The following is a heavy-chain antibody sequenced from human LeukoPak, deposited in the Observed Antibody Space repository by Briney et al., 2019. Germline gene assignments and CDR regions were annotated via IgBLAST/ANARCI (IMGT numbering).Heavy chain of an antibody. V-gene: IGHV1-46*01. D-gene: IGHD2-15*01. CDR2: INPSDSST. Sequence: ASVKVSCKASGYTFTSYYMHWVRQAPGQGLEWMGIINPSDSSTSFAQRFQGRVTMTRDTSTSTVYMELSSLRSEDTAVYYCARQYEIVVVVAATPGGFDYWGQGTLVTVSS. J-gene: IGHJ4*02. CDR1: GYTFTSYY. CDR3: ARQYEIVVVVAATPGGFDY.